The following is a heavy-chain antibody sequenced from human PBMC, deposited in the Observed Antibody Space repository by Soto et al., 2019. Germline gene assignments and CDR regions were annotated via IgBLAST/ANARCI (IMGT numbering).Heavy chain of an antibody. CDR2: IYYSGST. CDR3: ARSYGRYCSGGSCYSYYYYYMDV. J-gene: IGHJ6*03. CDR1: GGSISSYY. D-gene: IGHD2-15*01. V-gene: IGHV4-59*01. Sequence: QVQLQESGPGLVKPSETLSLTCTVSGGSISSYYWSWIRQPPGKGLEWIGYIYYSGSTNYNPSLKSRVTISVDTSKNQFNLQLSSVTAADTAVYYCARSYGRYCSGGSCYSYYYYYMDVGGKGTTVTVSS.